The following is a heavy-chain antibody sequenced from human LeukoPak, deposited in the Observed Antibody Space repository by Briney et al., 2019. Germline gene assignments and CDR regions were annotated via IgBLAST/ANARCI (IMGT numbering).Heavy chain of an antibody. J-gene: IGHJ4*02. D-gene: IGHD3-22*01. CDR2: IYYSGST. V-gene: IGHV4-59*01. CDR1: GGSISSYY. CDR3: AAYYYDSSGYFRRFDY. Sequence: KPSETLPLTCTVSGGSISSYYWSWIRQPPGKGLEWIGYIYYSGSTNYNPSLKSRVTISVDTSKNQFSLKLSSVTAADTAVYYCAAYYYDSSGYFRRFDYWGQGTLVTVSS.